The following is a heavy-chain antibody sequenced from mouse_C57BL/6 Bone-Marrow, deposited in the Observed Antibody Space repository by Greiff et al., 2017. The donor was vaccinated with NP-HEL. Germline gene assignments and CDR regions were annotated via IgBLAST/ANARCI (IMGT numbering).Heavy chain of an antibody. Sequence: QVQLQQPGAELVRPGTSVKLSCKASGYTFTSYWMHWVKQRPGQGLEWIGVIDPSDSYTNYNQKFKGKATLTVDTSSSTAYMQLSSLTSEDSAVYYCARYDDYDGGFAYWGQGTLVTVSA. CDR3: ARYDDYDGGFAY. CDR2: IDPSDSYT. V-gene: IGHV1-59*01. J-gene: IGHJ3*01. D-gene: IGHD2-4*01. CDR1: GYTFTSYW.